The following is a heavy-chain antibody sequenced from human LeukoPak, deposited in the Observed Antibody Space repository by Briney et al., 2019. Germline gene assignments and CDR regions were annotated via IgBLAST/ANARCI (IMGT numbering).Heavy chain of an antibody. Sequence: PGRSLRLSCAASGFTFSTYGMHWVRQAPGKGLEWVAVISYDGSTKYYADSVKGRFTISRDNSKSTLYLQMNSLRAEDTAVYYCEKPGSIAVAGTLAPGYFDYWGQGTLVTVSS. CDR2: ISYDGSTK. CDR3: EKPGSIAVAGTLAPGYFDY. D-gene: IGHD6-19*01. V-gene: IGHV3-30*18. CDR1: GFTFSTYG. J-gene: IGHJ4*02.